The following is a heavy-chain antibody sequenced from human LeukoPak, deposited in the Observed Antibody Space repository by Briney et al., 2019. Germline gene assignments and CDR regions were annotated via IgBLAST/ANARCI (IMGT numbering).Heavy chain of an antibody. CDR1: GYSFTSYW. V-gene: IGHV5-51*01. CDR3: ARSGHIYGLFDY. D-gene: IGHD5-18*01. Sequence: PGESLKISCQCSGYSFTSYWIGWVRQMPGKGLEWMGIIYPGDSDTRYSPSFQGQVAISADKSLNTAYLQWSSLKASDAAMYYCARSGHIYGLFDYWGQGTLVTVSS. CDR2: IYPGDSDT. J-gene: IGHJ4*02.